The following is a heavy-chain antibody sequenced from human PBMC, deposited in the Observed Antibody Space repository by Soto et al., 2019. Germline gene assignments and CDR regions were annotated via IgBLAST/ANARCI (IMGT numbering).Heavy chain of an antibody. D-gene: IGHD5-18*01. CDR1: GYTFTSYG. Sequence: ASVKVSCKASGYTFTSYGISWVRQAPGQGLEWMGWISAYNGNTNYAQKLQGRVTMTTDTSTSTAYMEPRSLRSDDTAVYYCARVGGYSYGFHYYYGMDVWGQGTTVTVSS. J-gene: IGHJ6*02. CDR2: ISAYNGNT. CDR3: ARVGGYSYGFHYYYGMDV. V-gene: IGHV1-18*01.